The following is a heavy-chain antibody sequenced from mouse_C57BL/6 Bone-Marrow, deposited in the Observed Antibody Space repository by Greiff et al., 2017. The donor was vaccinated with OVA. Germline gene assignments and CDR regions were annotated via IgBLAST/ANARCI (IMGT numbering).Heavy chain of an antibody. J-gene: IGHJ3*01. D-gene: IGHD2-2*01. CDR1: GFTFSDYG. CDR3: ARGGYRFAY. CDR2: ISSGSSTI. Sequence: ELMMVESGGGLVKPGGSLKLSCAASGFTFSDYGMHWVRQAPEKGLEWVAYISSGSSTIYYADTVKGRFTISRDNAKNTLFLQMTSLRSEDTAMYYCARGGYRFAYWGQGTLVTVSA. V-gene: IGHV5-17*01.